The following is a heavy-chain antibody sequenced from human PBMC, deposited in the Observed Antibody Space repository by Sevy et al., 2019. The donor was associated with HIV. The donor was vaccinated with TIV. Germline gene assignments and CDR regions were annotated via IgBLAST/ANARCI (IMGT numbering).Heavy chain of an antibody. CDR1: GGSISSSSYY. Sequence: SETLSLTCTVSGGSISSSSYYWGWIRQPPGKGLEWIGSIYYSGSTYYNPSLKSRVTISLDTSKNQFSLKLSSVTAADTAVYYCARQVSVYYFDYWGQGTLVTVSS. D-gene: IGHD3-16*01. CDR2: IYYSGST. V-gene: IGHV4-39*01. CDR3: ARQVSVYYFDY. J-gene: IGHJ4*02.